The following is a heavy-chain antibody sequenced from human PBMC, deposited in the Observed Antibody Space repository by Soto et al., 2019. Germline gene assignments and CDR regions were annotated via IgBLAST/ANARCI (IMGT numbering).Heavy chain of an antibody. V-gene: IGHV4-39*01. CDR1: GGSISSSSYY. CDR3: AAAAGAIVHAFDI. D-gene: IGHD6-13*01. CDR2: IYYSGST. J-gene: IGHJ3*02. Sequence: SETLSLTCTVSGGSISSSSYYWGWIRQPPGKGLEWIGSIYYSGSTYYNPSLKSRVTISVDTSKNQFSLKLSSVTAADTAVYYCAAAAGAIVHAFDIWGQGTMVTVSS.